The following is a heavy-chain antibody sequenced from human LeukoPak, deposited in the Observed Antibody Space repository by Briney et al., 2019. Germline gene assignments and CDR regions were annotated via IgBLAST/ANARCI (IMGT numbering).Heavy chain of an antibody. J-gene: IGHJ6*03. CDR2: ISSSSSYI. V-gene: IGHV3-21*01. Sequence: PGGSLRLSCAASGFTFSSYRMNWVRQAPGKGLEWVSSISSSSSYIYYADSVKGRFTISRDNAKNSLYLQMNSLGAEDTAVYYCARGGFDWLLFNYYYYMDVWGKGTTVTISS. CDR1: GFTFSSYR. D-gene: IGHD3-9*01. CDR3: ARGGFDWLLFNYYYYMDV.